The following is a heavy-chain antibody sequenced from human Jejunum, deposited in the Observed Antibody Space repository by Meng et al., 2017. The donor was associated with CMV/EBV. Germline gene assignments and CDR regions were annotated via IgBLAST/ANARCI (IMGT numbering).Heavy chain of an antibody. V-gene: IGHV3-74*01. CDR2: ISSDGSST. Sequence: CAASGFTFSRYWMHWVRRDRGKWLVWVSSISSDGSSTSYADSVKSRFTISRDNAKNTLHLQMNSQRAEDTAVYYCARVGYSYAYDYWGQGTLVTVTS. CDR3: ARVGYSYAYDY. D-gene: IGHD5-18*01. J-gene: IGHJ4*02. CDR1: GFTFSRYW.